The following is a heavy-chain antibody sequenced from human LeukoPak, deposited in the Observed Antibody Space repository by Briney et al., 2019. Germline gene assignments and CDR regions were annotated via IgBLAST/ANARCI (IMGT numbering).Heavy chain of an antibody. CDR2: INHSGST. CDR3: ARGPRQLDY. Sequence: SETLSLTCAVYGGSFGGYYWSWIRQPPGKGLEWIGEINHSGSTNYNPSLKSRVTISVDTSKNQFSLKLSSVTAADTAVYYCARGPRQLDYWGQGTLVTVSS. V-gene: IGHV4-34*01. J-gene: IGHJ4*02. CDR1: GGSFGGYY. D-gene: IGHD5-18*01.